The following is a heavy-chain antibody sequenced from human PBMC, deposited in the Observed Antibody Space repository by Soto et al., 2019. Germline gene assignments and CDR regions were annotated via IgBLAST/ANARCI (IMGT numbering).Heavy chain of an antibody. CDR3: VMVDNYVTPTPQDV. Sequence: QVQLVQSGDEVKKPGASVKVSCKASGYIFVNYGIAWVRQAPGQGLEWMGWISPYTGNTHSATKIQGRLTMTTDTSRSTADMGLGSLTSDDTAVYYCVMVDNYVTPTPQDVWGQGTTVTVSS. V-gene: IGHV1-18*01. J-gene: IGHJ6*02. CDR1: GYIFVNYG. CDR2: ISPYTGNT. D-gene: IGHD3-16*01.